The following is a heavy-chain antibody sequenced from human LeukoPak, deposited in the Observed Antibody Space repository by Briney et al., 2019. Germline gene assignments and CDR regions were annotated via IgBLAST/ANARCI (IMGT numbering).Heavy chain of an antibody. J-gene: IGHJ4*02. CDR1: GYTFTSYY. CDR2: INPNSGGT. Sequence: ASVKVSCKASGYTFTSYYMHWVRQAPGQGLEWMGWINPNSGGTNYAQKFQGRVTMTRDTSISTAYMELSRLRSEDTAVYYCARDTYYYDSSGYRPFDYWGQGTLVTVSS. CDR3: ARDTYYYDSSGYRPFDY. D-gene: IGHD3-22*01. V-gene: IGHV1-2*02.